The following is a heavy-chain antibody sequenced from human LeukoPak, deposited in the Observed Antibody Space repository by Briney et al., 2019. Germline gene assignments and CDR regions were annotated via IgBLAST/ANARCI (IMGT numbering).Heavy chain of an antibody. CDR3: ARDQVRGVAGISDY. Sequence: GASVKVSCKASGYTFTGYYMHWVRQAPGQVLEWMGWINPNSGGTNYAQKFQGRVTMTRDTSISTAYMELSRLRSDDTAVYYCARDQVRGVAGISDYWGQGTLVTVSS. J-gene: IGHJ4*02. D-gene: IGHD6-19*01. CDR1: GYTFTGYY. V-gene: IGHV1-2*02. CDR2: INPNSGGT.